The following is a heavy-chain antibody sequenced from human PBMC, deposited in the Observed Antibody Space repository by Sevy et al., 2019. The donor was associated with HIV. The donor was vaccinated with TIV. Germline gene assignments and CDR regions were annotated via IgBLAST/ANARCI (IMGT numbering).Heavy chain of an antibody. CDR1: GYTFSSYW. D-gene: IGHD6-13*01. V-gene: IGHV3-74*01. Sequence: GRSLRLSCEGSGYTFSSYWMHWVRQAPGKGLEWVSRVNSDGDTAYADSVKGRFTMSRDNAENTMSLQMNSLRADDTGLYYCVAANSWEDYWGQGTLVTVSS. CDR2: VNSDGDT. CDR3: VAANSWEDY. J-gene: IGHJ4*02.